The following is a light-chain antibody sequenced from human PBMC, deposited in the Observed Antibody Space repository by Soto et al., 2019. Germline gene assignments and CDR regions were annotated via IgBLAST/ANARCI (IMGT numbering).Light chain of an antibody. Sequence: SYELTQPPSVSVSPGQTARITCSGDSLPKQYGYWYQQKAGQAPVLVMSKDRERPSGIPERFSGSSSGTIVTLTISGVQAEDEADYYCQSADSSGTYPIFGGGTKVTVL. CDR2: KDR. J-gene: IGLJ2*01. CDR3: QSADSSGTYPI. V-gene: IGLV3-25*02. CDR1: SLPKQY.